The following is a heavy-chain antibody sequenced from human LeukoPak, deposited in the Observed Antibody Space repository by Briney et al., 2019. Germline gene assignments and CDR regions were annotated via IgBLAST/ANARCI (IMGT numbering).Heavy chain of an antibody. CDR2: ISGSGGST. CDR3: AKEPHSQYSSGWYDLDY. Sequence: GSLSLSCAASGFTFSSYAMSWVRQAPGKGLEWVSAISGSGGSTYYADSVKGRFTISRDNSKNTLYLQMNSLRAEDTAVYYCAKEPHSQYSSGWYDLDYWGQGTLVTVSS. V-gene: IGHV3-23*01. CDR1: GFTFSSYA. D-gene: IGHD6-19*01. J-gene: IGHJ4*02.